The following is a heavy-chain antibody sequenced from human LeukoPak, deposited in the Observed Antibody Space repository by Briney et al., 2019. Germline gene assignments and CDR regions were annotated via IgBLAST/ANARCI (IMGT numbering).Heavy chain of an antibody. D-gene: IGHD6-19*01. CDR1: GGSISSYY. Sequence: SETLSLTCTVSGGSISSYYWSWIRQPAGKGLEWIGRIYTSGSTNYNPSLKSRVTMSVDTSKNQFSLKLISVTAADTAVYYCARQGFSVAGKRSWFDPWGQGTLVTVSS. CDR2: IYTSGST. J-gene: IGHJ5*02. CDR3: ARQGFSVAGKRSWFDP. V-gene: IGHV4-4*07.